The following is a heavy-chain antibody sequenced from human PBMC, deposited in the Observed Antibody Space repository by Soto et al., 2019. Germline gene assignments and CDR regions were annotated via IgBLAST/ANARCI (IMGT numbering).Heavy chain of an antibody. V-gene: IGHV3-30-3*01. Sequence: PGGSLRLSCAASGFTFSSYAMHWGRQGPRKGLEWVTVISYDGSNKYYADSVKGRFTISRDNSKNKLYLKMNSLRAEDTAVYYCARDVVYDSSGYYNDYWGQGTLVTVSS. D-gene: IGHD3-22*01. CDR2: ISYDGSNK. CDR1: GFTFSSYA. CDR3: ARDVVYDSSGYYNDY. J-gene: IGHJ4*02.